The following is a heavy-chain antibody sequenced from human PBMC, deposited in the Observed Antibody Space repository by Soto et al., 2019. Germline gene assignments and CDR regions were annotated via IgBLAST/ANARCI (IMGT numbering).Heavy chain of an antibody. CDR2: IYHSGST. V-gene: IGHV4-4*02. D-gene: IGHD3-3*01. CDR1: SGSISSSNW. J-gene: IGHJ6*03. Sequence: QVQLQESGPGLVKPSGTLSLTCAVSSGSISSSNWWSWVRQPPGKGLEWIGEIYHSGSTNYNPSLNRQVPISVPKSKIQVCLKRSSVAAADTAGYYCARVNWGRLDDVLRFLEGWHYMDVCGKGTTVTVSS. CDR3: ARVNWGRLDDVLRFLEGWHYMDV.